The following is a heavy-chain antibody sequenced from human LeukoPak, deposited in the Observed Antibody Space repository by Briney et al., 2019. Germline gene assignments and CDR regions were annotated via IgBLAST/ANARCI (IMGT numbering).Heavy chain of an antibody. D-gene: IGHD3/OR15-3a*01. CDR2: IYSGGST. J-gene: IGHJ6*03. CDR1: GFTFSSYA. Sequence: GGSLRLSCAASGFTFSSYAMSWVRQAPGKGLEWVSVIYSGGSTYYADSVKGRFTISRDNSKNTLYLQMNSLRAEDTAVYYCARASSLDPYYYYMDVWGKGTTVTVSS. V-gene: IGHV3-53*01. CDR3: ARASSLDPYYYYMDV.